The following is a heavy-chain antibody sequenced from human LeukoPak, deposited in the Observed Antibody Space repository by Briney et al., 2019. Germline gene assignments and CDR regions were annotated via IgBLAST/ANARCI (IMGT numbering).Heavy chain of an antibody. CDR1: GGSFSGYY. Sequence: PSETLSLTCAVYGGSFSGYYWSWIRQPPGKGLEWIGEINHSGSTNYNPSLKSRVTISVDTSKSQFSLKLSSVTAADTAVYYCAGGGSSSWYDETLFDYWGQGTLVTVSS. CDR3: AGGGSSSWYDETLFDY. V-gene: IGHV4-34*01. J-gene: IGHJ4*02. CDR2: INHSGST. D-gene: IGHD6-13*01.